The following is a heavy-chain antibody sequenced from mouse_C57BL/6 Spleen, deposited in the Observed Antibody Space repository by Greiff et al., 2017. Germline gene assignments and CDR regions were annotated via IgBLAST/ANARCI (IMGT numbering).Heavy chain of an antibody. V-gene: IGHV3-6*01. CDR2: ISYDGSN. Sequence: DVKLQESGPGLVKPSQSLSLTCSVTGYSITSGYYWNWIRQFPGNKLEWMGYISYDGSNNYNPSLKNRISITRDTSKNQFFLKLNSVTTEDTATYYCARARATMMTFDYWGQGTTLTVSS. CDR1: GYSITSGYY. CDR3: ARARATMMTFDY. D-gene: IGHD2-13*01. J-gene: IGHJ2*01.